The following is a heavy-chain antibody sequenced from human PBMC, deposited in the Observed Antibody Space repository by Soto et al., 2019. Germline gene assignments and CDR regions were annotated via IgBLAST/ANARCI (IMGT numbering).Heavy chain of an antibody. D-gene: IGHD6-25*01. Sequence: QVQLVESGGGVVQPGRSLRLSCAASGFTFSSYAMHWVRQAPGKGLEWVAVISYDGSNKYYADSVKGRFTISRDNSKNTLYLQMNSLRAEDTAVYYCAKPLFRGVWPSGGFDPWGQGTLVTVSS. CDR1: GFTFSSYA. CDR3: AKPLFRGVWPSGGFDP. V-gene: IGHV3-30-3*01. J-gene: IGHJ5*02. CDR2: ISYDGSNK.